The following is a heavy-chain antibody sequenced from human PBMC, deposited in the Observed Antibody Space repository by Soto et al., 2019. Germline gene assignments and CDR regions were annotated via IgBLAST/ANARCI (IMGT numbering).Heavy chain of an antibody. CDR2: ISYDGSSK. D-gene: IGHD2-8*01. V-gene: IGHV3-30*18. CDR3: GKDSYTNYGYFDY. CDR1: GFTFTNAW. J-gene: IGHJ4*02. Sequence: GGSLRLSCAASGFTFTNAWINWVRQAPGKGLEWVAVISYDGSSKYYADSVKGRFTISRDNSKNTLYLQMNSLRAEDTAEYFCGKDSYTNYGYFDYWGQGTLVTVSS.